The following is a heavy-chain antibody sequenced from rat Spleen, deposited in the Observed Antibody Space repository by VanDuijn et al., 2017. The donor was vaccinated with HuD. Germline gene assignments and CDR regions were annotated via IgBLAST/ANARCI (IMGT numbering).Heavy chain of an antibody. CDR2: ISYDGSST. CDR1: GFTFSDYN. J-gene: IGHJ3*01. CDR3: ARSPPLGY. V-gene: IGHV5-7*01. D-gene: IGHD3-8*01. Sequence: EVQLVESGGGLVQPGRSLKLSCAASGFTFSDYNMAWVRQAPKKGLEWVATISYDGSSTYYRDSVKGRFTISRDNAKSTLYLQMDSLRSEDTATYYCARSPPLGYWGQGTLVTVSS.